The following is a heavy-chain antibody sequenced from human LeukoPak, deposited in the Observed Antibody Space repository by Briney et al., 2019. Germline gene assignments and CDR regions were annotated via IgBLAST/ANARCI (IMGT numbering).Heavy chain of an antibody. CDR2: INPNSGGT. CDR3: ASNIVLMVYAPDAFDI. Sequence: ASVRVSCKASGYTFTGYYMHWVRQAPGQGLEWMGWINPNSGGTNYAQKFQGRVTMTRDTPISTAYMELSRLRSDDTAVYYCASNIVLMVYAPDAFDIWGQGTMVTVSS. D-gene: IGHD2-8*01. CDR1: GYTFTGYY. V-gene: IGHV1-2*02. J-gene: IGHJ3*02.